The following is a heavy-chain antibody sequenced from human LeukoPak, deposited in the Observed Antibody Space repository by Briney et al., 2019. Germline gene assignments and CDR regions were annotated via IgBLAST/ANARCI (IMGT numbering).Heavy chain of an antibody. CDR1: GGSFSGYY. J-gene: IGHJ4*02. CDR2: INHSGST. CDR3: ARGGWVAGLDY. D-gene: IGHD6-19*01. Sequence: PSETLSLTCVVYGGSFSGYYWSWIRQPPGKGLEWIGEINHSGSTNYNPSLKSRVTISVDTSKNQFSLKLSAVTAADTAVYYRARGGWVAGLDYWGQGTLVTVSS. V-gene: IGHV4-34*01.